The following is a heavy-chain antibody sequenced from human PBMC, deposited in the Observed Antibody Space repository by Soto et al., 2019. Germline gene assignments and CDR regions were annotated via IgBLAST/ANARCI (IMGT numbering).Heavy chain of an antibody. CDR3: ARVSGSYYYGMDV. J-gene: IGHJ6*02. CDR2: IYHSGST. V-gene: IGHV4-4*02. D-gene: IGHD1-26*01. CDR1: GGSISSSNW. Sequence: QVQLQESGPGLVKPSGTLSLTCAVSGGSISSSNWWSWVRQPPGKGLGWIGEIYHSGSTNYNPSLKSGVTISVDKSKNQFSLKLSSVTAADTAVYYCARVSGSYYYGMDVWGQGTTVTVSS.